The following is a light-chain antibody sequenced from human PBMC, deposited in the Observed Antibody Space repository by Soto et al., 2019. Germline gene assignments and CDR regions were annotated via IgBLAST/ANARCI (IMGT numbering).Light chain of an antibody. Sequence: QSVLTQPPSVSGAPGQRLIISCTGSNSNIGAGYDVHWYQQLPGTAPKLLIYDNSNRPSGVPDRFSGSKSGTSASLAITGLQAEDEAGYYCQSYDSSLSGSKVFGGGTKLTVL. CDR3: QSYDSSLSGSKV. V-gene: IGLV1-40*01. J-gene: IGLJ2*01. CDR1: NSNIGAGYD. CDR2: DNS.